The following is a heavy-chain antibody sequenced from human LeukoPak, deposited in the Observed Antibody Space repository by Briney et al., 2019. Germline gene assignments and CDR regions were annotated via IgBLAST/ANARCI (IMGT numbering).Heavy chain of an antibody. Sequence: GGSLRLSCAASGFTFSSYGMHWVRQAPGKGPDWEAVIWYDGSNKYYADSVKGRFTISRDNSKNTLYLQMNSLRAEDTAVYYCARDVETTNWFDPWGQGTLVTVSS. D-gene: IGHD5-24*01. CDR3: ARDVETTNWFDP. J-gene: IGHJ5*02. V-gene: IGHV3-33*01. CDR1: GFTFSSYG. CDR2: IWYDGSNK.